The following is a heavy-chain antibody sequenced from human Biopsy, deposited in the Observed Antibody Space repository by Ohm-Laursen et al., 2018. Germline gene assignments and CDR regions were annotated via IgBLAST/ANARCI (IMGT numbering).Heavy chain of an antibody. V-gene: IGHV3-30*03. Sequence: SLRLSCAASGSPFSSYAMHWVRQARGKRLEWVAVISYDGSGEYYADSLQGRFIIFRDNPKNTVDLHMNNLRAEDPAVYFCTRDGKRWDYSTYFSWHFDLWGRGTLVTVSS. CDR2: ISYDGSGE. J-gene: IGHJ2*01. D-gene: IGHD4-11*01. CDR3: TRDGKRWDYSTYFSWHFDL. CDR1: GSPFSSYA.